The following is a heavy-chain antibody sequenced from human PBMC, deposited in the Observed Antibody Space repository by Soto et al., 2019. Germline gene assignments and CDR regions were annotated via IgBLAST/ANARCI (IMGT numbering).Heavy chain of an antibody. V-gene: IGHV3-30*18. D-gene: IGHD3-22*01. J-gene: IGHJ4*02. CDR3: AKPGYDSSGYPPYFDY. Sequence: PGGSLRLSCAASGFTFSSYGMHWVRQAPGKGLEWVAVISYDGSNKYYADSVKGRFTISRDNSKNTLYLQMNSLRAEDTAVYYCAKPGYDSSGYPPYFDYCGQGTLVTVSS. CDR2: ISYDGSNK. CDR1: GFTFSSYG.